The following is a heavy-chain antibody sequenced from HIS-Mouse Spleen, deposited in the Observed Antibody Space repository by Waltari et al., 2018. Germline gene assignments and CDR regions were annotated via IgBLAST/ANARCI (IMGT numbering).Heavy chain of an antibody. V-gene: IGHV4-39*07. CDR2: IYYSGRT. CDR3: ARDPSPDYDILTGYYFDY. J-gene: IGHJ4*02. D-gene: IGHD3-9*01. Sequence: QLQLQESGPGLVKPSETLSLTCTVSGGSISSSSYYWGWIRQPPGKGLEWIGSIYYSGRTYYNPSLKSRVTISVDTSKNQFSLKLSSVTAADTAVYYCARDPSPDYDILTGYYFDYWGQGTLVTVSS. CDR1: GGSISSSSYY.